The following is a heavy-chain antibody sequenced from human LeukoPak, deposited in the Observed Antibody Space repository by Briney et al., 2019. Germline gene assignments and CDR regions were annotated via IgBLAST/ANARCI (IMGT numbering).Heavy chain of an antibody. Sequence: GGSPRLSCVASGFTVSSNYMSWVRQAPGKGLEWVSVIYSGGSTYYADSVKGRFTISRDNSKNTLYLQMNSLRAEDTAVYYCASGSGSYRTPYYYMDVWGTGTTVTVSS. CDR2: IYSGGST. CDR1: GFTVSSNY. D-gene: IGHD3-10*01. CDR3: ASGSGSYRTPYYYMDV. J-gene: IGHJ6*03. V-gene: IGHV3-53*01.